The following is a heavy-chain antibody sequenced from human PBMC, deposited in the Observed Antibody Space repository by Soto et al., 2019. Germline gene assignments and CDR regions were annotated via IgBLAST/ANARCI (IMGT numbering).Heavy chain of an antibody. J-gene: IGHJ4*02. V-gene: IGHV3-30*18. D-gene: IGHD6-19*01. CDR2: ISYDGSNK. CDR1: GFSFSSYC. CDR3: AKDPAVAGPFDY. Sequence: GGSLRLSCAASGFSFSSYCMHWVRQAPGKGLEWVAVISYDGSNKYYADSVKGRFTISRDNSKNTLYLQMNSLRAEDTAVYYCAKDPAVAGPFDYWGQGTLVTVSS.